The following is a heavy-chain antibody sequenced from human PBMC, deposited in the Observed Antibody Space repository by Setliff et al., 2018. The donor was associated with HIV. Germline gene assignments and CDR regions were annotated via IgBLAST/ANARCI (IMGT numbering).Heavy chain of an antibody. CDR3: ARYLVVVPVAVGGLDV. J-gene: IGHJ6*02. CDR2: INPNSGGT. D-gene: IGHD2-2*01. Sequence: ASVKVSCKASGGAFSSYALSWVRQAPGQGLEWMGWINPNSGGTNYAQKFQGRVTMTRDTSISTAYMELSGLTSDDSAVYYCARYLVVVPVAVGGLDVWGQGTTVTVS. V-gene: IGHV1-2*02. CDR1: GGAFSSYA.